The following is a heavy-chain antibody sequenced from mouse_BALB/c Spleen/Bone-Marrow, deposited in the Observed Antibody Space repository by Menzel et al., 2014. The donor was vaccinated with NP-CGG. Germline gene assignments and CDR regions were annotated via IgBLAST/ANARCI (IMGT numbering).Heavy chain of an antibody. V-gene: IGHV14-3*02. CDR2: IDPANGNT. CDR3: AFYYYGSSLFVFFD. D-gene: IGHD1-1*01. CDR1: GFNIKDTY. J-gene: IGHJ2*01. Sequence: RKRTGAEFGQRGASGKLSCTGSGFNIKDTYMHWVKQRPEQGLEWIGRIDPANGNTKYDPKFQGKATITADTSSNTAYLQLSSLTSEDTAVYYCAFYYYGSSLFVFFD.